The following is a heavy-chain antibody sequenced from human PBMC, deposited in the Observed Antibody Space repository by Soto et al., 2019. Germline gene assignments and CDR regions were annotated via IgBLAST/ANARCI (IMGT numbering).Heavy chain of an antibody. CDR1: GGSISSSSYY. V-gene: IGHV4-39*01. CDR3: ARLGAYYQSLDP. J-gene: IGHJ5*02. Sequence: SETLSLTCTVSGGSISSSSYYWGWIRQPPGKGLEWIGSIFYSGSTYYNPSLKSRVTISVDTSKNQFSLRLSSVTAADTAVYYCARLGAYYQSLDPWGPGTLVTVSS. CDR2: IFYSGST. D-gene: IGHD2-21*01.